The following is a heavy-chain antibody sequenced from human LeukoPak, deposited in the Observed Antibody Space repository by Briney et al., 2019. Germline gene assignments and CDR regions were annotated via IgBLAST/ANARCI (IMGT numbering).Heavy chain of an antibody. V-gene: IGHV1-2*02. CDR2: INPNSGGT. D-gene: IGHD3-22*01. Sequence: ASVKVSCKASGYTFTGYYMQWVRQAPGQGLEWMGWINPNSGGTNYAQKFQGRVTMTRDTSISTAYMELSRLRSDDTAVYYCARELAYYYDSSGYYDALDIGGQGTMVTVSS. J-gene: IGHJ3*02. CDR3: ARELAYYYDSSGYYDALDI. CDR1: GYTFTGYY.